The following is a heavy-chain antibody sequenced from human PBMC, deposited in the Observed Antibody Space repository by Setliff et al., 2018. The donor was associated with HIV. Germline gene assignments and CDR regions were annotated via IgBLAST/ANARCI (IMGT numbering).Heavy chain of an antibody. CDR3: ARGFTNYDILTGYPRAPYYYFYMDV. CDR2: IYTTGST. CDR1: GGSISSYY. V-gene: IGHV4-4*07. J-gene: IGHJ6*03. Sequence: SETLSLTCTVSGGSISSYYWSWIRQPAGKGLGWIGHIYTTGSTKYNPSLKRRVTMSVDTSKNHFSLNLRSVTAADTAVYYCARGFTNYDILTGYPRAPYYYFYMDVWGKGTTVTVSS. D-gene: IGHD3-9*01.